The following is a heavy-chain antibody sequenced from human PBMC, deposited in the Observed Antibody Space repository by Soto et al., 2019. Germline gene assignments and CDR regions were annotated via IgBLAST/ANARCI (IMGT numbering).Heavy chain of an antibody. Sequence: EVQLVESGGGLVKPGRSLRLSCVASGFTADDYAMHWVRQAPGKGLEWVSGISSNSDTIDYADSVKGRFTISRDNAKNSLFLQMNSLRPEDTALYYCAKDMKWGGMTTIHYFDSWGQGPLVTVSS. J-gene: IGHJ4*02. V-gene: IGHV3-9*02. CDR2: ISSNSDTI. CDR1: GFTADDYA. D-gene: IGHD4-17*01. CDR3: AKDMKWGGMTTIHYFDS.